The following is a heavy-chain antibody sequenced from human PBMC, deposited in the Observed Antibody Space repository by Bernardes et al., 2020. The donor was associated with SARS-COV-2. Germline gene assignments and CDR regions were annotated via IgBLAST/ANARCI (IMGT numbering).Heavy chain of an antibody. D-gene: IGHD6-19*01. V-gene: IGHV1-24*01. CDR1: GYTLTELS. CDR2: FDPEDGET. Sequence: ASVKVSCKVSGYTLTELSMHWVRQAPGKGLEWMGGFDPEDGETIYAQKFQGRVTMTEDTSTDTAYMELSSLRSEDTAVYYCATAPAVAPTNWFDPWGQGTLVTVSS. CDR3: ATAPAVAPTNWFDP. J-gene: IGHJ5*02.